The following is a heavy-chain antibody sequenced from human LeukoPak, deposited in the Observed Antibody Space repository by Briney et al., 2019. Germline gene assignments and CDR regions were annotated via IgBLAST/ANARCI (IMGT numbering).Heavy chain of an antibody. D-gene: IGHD5-18*01. CDR1: GFTVGSNY. CDR3: ARDRGGYTYGYGWWFDP. J-gene: IGHJ5*02. V-gene: IGHV3-66*01. CDR2: IYAGGST. Sequence: GGSLRLSCAASGFTVGSNYMSWVRQAPGKGLEWVSVIYAGGSTFYADSVKGRSTISRDNSKNTLYLQMNSLRAEDTAVYYCARDRGGYTYGYGWWFDPWGQGTLVTVSS.